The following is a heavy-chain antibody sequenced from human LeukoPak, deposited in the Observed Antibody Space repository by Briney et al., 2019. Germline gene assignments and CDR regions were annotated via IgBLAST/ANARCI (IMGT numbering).Heavy chain of an antibody. J-gene: IGHJ4*02. V-gene: IGHV3-7*05. CDR2: IKHDGSEK. D-gene: IGHD6-6*01. CDR3: ARDSPLPSIAAHFDY. Sequence: GGSLRLSCAASGFTYRNYWMSWVRQAPGKGLEWVANIKHDGSEKYYVDPVKGRFTISRDNAKNSLYLQMNSLRAEDTAVYYCARDSPLPSIAAHFDYWGQGTQVTVSS. CDR1: GFTYRNYW.